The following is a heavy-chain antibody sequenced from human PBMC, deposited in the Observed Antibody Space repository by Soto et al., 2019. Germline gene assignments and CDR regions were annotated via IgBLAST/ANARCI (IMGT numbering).Heavy chain of an antibody. V-gene: IGHV5-51*01. CDR1: GYSFTSYW. Sequence: GESLKISCKGSGYSFTSYWIAWGRQMPGKGPEWMGIIYPADSDTRYSPSFRGQVTISADKSISTAFLQWSSLKASDTAVYYCARLYSSGWNRSFDIWGQGPMVT. CDR3: ARLYSSGWNRSFDI. CDR2: IYPADSDT. D-gene: IGHD6-19*01. J-gene: IGHJ3*02.